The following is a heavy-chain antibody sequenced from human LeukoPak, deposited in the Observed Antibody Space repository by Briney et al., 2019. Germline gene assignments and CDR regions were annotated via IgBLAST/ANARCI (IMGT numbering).Heavy chain of an antibody. Sequence: PGGSLRLSRAASGFTFRSYAMSWVRQAPGKGLEWVSGISGSGGSTYYADSVKGRFTISRDNSKNTLYLQMNSLRAEDTAVYYCASYDSSGYYQYFAYWGQGTLVTVSS. V-gene: IGHV3-23*01. J-gene: IGHJ4*02. CDR1: GFTFRSYA. CDR2: ISGSGGST. D-gene: IGHD3-22*01. CDR3: ASYDSSGYYQYFAY.